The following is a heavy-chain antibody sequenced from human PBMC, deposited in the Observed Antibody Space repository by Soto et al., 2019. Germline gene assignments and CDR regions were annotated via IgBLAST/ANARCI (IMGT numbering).Heavy chain of an antibody. V-gene: IGHV2-26*01. CDR3: ARIRRQWLRDWGYFDY. Sequence: GSGPTLVNPTETLTLTCTVSGFSLSNARMGVSWIRQPPGKALEWLAHIFSNDEKSYSTSLKSRLTISKDTSKSQVVLTMTNMDPVDTATYYCARIRRQWLRDWGYFDYWGQGTLVTVSS. D-gene: IGHD5-12*01. CDR1: GFSLSNARMG. CDR2: IFSNDEK. J-gene: IGHJ4*02.